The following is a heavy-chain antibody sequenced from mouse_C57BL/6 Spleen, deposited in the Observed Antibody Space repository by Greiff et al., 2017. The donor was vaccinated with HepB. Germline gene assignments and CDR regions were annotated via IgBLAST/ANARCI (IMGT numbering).Heavy chain of an antibody. Sequence: DVQLVESGGGLVKPGGSLKLSCAASGFTFSDYGMHWVRQAPEKGLEWVAYISSGSSTIYYADTVKGRFTIARDNAKNTLFLQMTSLRSEDTAMYYCARDVYYAMDYWGQGTSVTVSS. V-gene: IGHV5-17*01. CDR3: ARDVYYAMDY. CDR2: ISSGSSTI. J-gene: IGHJ4*01. CDR1: GFTFSDYG.